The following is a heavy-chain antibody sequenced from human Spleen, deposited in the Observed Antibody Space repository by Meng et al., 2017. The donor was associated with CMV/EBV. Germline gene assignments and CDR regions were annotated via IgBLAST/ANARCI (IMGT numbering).Heavy chain of an antibody. D-gene: IGHD2-2*01. CDR3: AIGYCSTMKCAEGLDN. V-gene: IGHV1-8*03. Sequence: ASVKVSCKASGYTFTRYEINWVRQASGQGPEWMGWMDPNTGDTDYAQQFHGRVTITRSTSITTVYLEMSSLRSEDTALYYCAIGYCSTMKCAEGLDNWGQGTLVTVSS. J-gene: IGHJ4*02. CDR2: MDPNTGDT. CDR1: GYTFTRYE.